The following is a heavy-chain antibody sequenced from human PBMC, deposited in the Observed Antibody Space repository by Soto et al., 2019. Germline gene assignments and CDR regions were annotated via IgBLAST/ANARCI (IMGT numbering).Heavy chain of an antibody. CDR2: IIPIFGTA. Sequence: QVQLVQSGAEVKKPGSSGKVSCKASGGTFSSYAISWVRQAPGQGLEWMGGIIPIFGTANYAQKFQGRVTITADESTSTAYMELSSLRSEDTAVYYCARTTRITIFGVVISYYYGMDVWGQGTTVTVSS. V-gene: IGHV1-69*01. CDR1: GGTFSSYA. J-gene: IGHJ6*02. CDR3: ARTTRITIFGVVISYYYGMDV. D-gene: IGHD3-3*01.